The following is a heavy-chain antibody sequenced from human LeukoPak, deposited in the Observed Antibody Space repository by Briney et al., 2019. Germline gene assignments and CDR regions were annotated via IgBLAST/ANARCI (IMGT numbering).Heavy chain of an antibody. CDR2: IYYSGST. V-gene: IGHV4-59*01. J-gene: IGHJ6*03. Sequence: SWIRQPPGKGLEWIGYIYYSGSTNYNPSLKSRVTISVDTSKNQFSLKLTSVTAADTAVYYCARTTEGGYTYGYFYYYYMDVWGRGTTVTISS. D-gene: IGHD5-18*01. CDR3: ARTTEGGYTYGYFYYYYMDV.